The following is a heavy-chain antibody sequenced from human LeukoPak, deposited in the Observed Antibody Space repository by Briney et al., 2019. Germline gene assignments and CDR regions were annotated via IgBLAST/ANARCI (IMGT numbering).Heavy chain of an antibody. Sequence: GGSLRLSCAASGFTFSSYEMNWVRQAPGKGLEWVSYISSSGSTIYYADSVKGRFTISRDNAKNSLYLQMNSLRTEDTALYYCAKASYGDYADFDYWGQGTLVTVSS. J-gene: IGHJ4*02. V-gene: IGHV3-48*03. CDR1: GFTFSSYE. CDR2: ISSSGSTI. CDR3: AKASYGDYADFDY. D-gene: IGHD4-17*01.